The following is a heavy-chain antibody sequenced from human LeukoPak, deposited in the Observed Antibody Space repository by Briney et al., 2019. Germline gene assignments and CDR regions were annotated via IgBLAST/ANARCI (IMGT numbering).Heavy chain of an antibody. D-gene: IGHD2-21*02. J-gene: IGHJ4*02. CDR2: ISASGGST. V-gene: IGHV3-23*01. CDR3: ASKWFCGGDCYYQIDF. Sequence: GGSLRLSCAASGFTFSNYAMSWVRQAPGKGLEWVSAISASGGSTYYADSVRGRFTISRDNSKNTLFLQMNSLRPEDTAVYYCASKWFCGGDCYYQIDFWGQGTLVTVSS. CDR1: GFTFSNYA.